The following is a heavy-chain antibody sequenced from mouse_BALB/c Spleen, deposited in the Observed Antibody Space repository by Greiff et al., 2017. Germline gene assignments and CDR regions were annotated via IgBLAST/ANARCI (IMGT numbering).Heavy chain of an antibody. D-gene: IGHD1-1*01. CDR3: ARVDYGSSLYAMDY. Sequence: QVHVKQSGAELARPGASVKLSCKASGYTFTSYWMQWVKQRPGQGLEWIGAIYPGDGDTRYTQKFKGKATLTADKSSSTAYMQLSSVASEDSAVYYCARVDYGSSLYAMDYWGQGTSVTVSS. CDR1: GYTFTSYW. V-gene: IGHV1-87*01. CDR2: IYPGDGDT. J-gene: IGHJ4*01.